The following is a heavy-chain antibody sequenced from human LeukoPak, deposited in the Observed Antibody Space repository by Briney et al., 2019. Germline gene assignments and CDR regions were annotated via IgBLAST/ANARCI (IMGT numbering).Heavy chain of an antibody. Sequence: GGSLRLSCAASGITFSSYNMNWVRQAPGKGLEWVSYISSSSSYIYYADSVKGRFTISRDNAKNSLYLQMNSLRAEDTAVYYCARGGYSYGQNWFDPWGQGTLVTISS. V-gene: IGHV3-21*01. D-gene: IGHD5-18*01. J-gene: IGHJ5*02. CDR1: GITFSSYN. CDR2: ISSSSSYI. CDR3: ARGGYSYGQNWFDP.